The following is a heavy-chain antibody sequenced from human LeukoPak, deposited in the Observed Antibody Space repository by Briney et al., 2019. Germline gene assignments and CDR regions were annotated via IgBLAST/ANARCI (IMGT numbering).Heavy chain of an antibody. D-gene: IGHD4-17*01. CDR3: ARVYDYGDYGGMDV. J-gene: IGHJ6*02. CDR2: ISTTTTSI. V-gene: IGHV3-48*01. CDR1: GFTFSTYS. Sequence: GGSLRLSCEASGFTFSTYSMNWVRQAPGKGLEWISHISTTTTSIYYADSVKGRFTISRDNAKNSLFLQMNSLRAEDTAVYYCARVYDYGDYGGMDVWGQGTTVTVSS.